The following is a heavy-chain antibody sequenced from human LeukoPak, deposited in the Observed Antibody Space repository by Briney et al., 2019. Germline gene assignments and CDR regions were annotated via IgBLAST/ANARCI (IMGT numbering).Heavy chain of an antibody. CDR3: ARSRFIVVVVARGASAFDI. CDR1: GYTFFTYG. V-gene: IGHV1-69*05. Sequence: SVKVSCKASGYTFFTYGISWVRQAPGQGLEWMGGIIPIFGTANYAQKFQGRVTITTDESTSTAYMELSSLRSEDTAVYYCARSRFIVVVVARGASAFDIWGQGTMVTVSS. D-gene: IGHD2-15*01. CDR2: IIPIFGTA. J-gene: IGHJ3*02.